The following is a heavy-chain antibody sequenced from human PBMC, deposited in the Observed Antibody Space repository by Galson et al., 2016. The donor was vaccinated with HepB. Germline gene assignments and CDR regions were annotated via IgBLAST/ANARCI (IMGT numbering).Heavy chain of an antibody. V-gene: IGHV3-7*03. CDR2: IKQDGGEK. Sequence: SLRLSCAASGFTFNNHWVTWVRQAPGKGLEWVANIKQDGGEKYYVDSVKGRFTISRDNAKNSLYLQMSNLRAKDTAVYYCARGAGAGYWGQGTLVTVSS. CDR1: GFTFNNHW. J-gene: IGHJ4*02. CDR3: ARGAGAGY. D-gene: IGHD3-10*01.